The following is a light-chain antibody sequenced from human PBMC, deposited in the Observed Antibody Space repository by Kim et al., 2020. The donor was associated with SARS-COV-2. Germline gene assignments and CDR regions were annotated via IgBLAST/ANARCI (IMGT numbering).Light chain of an antibody. V-gene: IGKV1-5*03. CDR3: QQYDTYPYT. CDR2: KAS. J-gene: IGKJ2*01. Sequence: DIQMTQSPSTLSASVGDRVTITCRASQNINTWLAWYQRRLGKAPALLIYKASRLESGVPSRFSGSGSGTEFTLTISSLQPDDFATYYCQQYDTYPYTFGRGTKLEI. CDR1: QNINTW.